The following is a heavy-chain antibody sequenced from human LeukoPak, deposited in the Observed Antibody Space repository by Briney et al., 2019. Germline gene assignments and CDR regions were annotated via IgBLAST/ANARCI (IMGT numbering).Heavy chain of an antibody. CDR2: ISSSGSTI. V-gene: IGHV3-11*01. J-gene: IGHJ4*02. Sequence: PGGSLRLSCAASGFTFSDYYMSRIRQAPGKGLEWVSYISSSGSTIYYADSVKGRFTISRDNAKNSLYLQMNSLRAEDTAVYYCARSRSPFDWLLSYFDYWGQGTLVTVSS. CDR1: GFTFSDYY. CDR3: ARSRSPFDWLLSYFDY. D-gene: IGHD3-9*01.